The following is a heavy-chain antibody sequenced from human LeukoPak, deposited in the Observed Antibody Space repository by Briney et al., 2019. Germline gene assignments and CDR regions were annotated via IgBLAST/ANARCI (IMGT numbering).Heavy chain of an antibody. V-gene: IGHV1-69*05. J-gene: IGHJ4*02. CDR2: IIPIFGTA. CDR3: ASNYYGSGSLHY. CDR1: GGTLSSYA. Sequence: SVKVSCKASGGTLSSYAISWVRQAPGQGLEWMGGIIPIFGTANYAQKFQGRVTITTDESTSTAYMELSCLRSEDTAVYYCASNYYGSGSLHYWGQGTLVTVSS. D-gene: IGHD3-10*01.